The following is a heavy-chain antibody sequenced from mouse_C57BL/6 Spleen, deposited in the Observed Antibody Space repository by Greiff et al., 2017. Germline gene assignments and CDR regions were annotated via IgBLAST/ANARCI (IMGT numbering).Heavy chain of an antibody. J-gene: IGHJ2*01. Sequence: QVQLKQPGAELVKPGASVKLSCKASGYTFTSYWMHWVKQRPGQGLEWIGMIHPNSGSTNYNEKFKSKATLTVDKSSSTAYMQLSSLTSEDSAVYYCARLATTVVATGFDYWGQGTTLTVSS. V-gene: IGHV1-64*01. CDR1: GYTFTSYW. D-gene: IGHD1-1*01. CDR2: IHPNSGST. CDR3: ARLATTVVATGFDY.